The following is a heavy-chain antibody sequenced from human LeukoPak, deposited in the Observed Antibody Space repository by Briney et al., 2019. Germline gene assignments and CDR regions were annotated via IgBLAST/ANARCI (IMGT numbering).Heavy chain of an antibody. Sequence: GGSLRLSCAASGFTFSNYWMHWVRQVPGKGLVCVSRINIDGTSTSYADSVKGRFTISRDNAKNALYLQMNSLRAEDTAVYYCARGSSGWYGIDYWGQGALVNVSS. CDR3: ARGSSGWYGIDY. J-gene: IGHJ4*02. V-gene: IGHV3-74*01. D-gene: IGHD6-19*01. CDR2: INIDGTST. CDR1: GFTFSNYW.